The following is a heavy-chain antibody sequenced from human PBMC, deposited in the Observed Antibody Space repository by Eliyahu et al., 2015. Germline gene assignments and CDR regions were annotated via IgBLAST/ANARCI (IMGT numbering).Heavy chain of an antibody. Sequence: QVQLVESGGGVVQPGRSLRLSCAASGFTFSSYGMXWVRQAPGKGLEWVAVISYDGSNKYYADSVKGRFTISRDNSKNTLYLQMNSLRAEDTAVYYCAKYASLELRAYYYGMDVWGKGTTVTVSS. CDR2: ISYDGSNK. V-gene: IGHV3-30*18. CDR1: GFTFSSYG. D-gene: IGHD1-7*01. CDR3: AKYASLELRAYYYGMDV. J-gene: IGHJ6*04.